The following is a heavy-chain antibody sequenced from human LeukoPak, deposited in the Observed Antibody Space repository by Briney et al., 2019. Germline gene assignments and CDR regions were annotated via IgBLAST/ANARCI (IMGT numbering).Heavy chain of an antibody. V-gene: IGHV4-4*02. CDR3: ARNTPNIVVVVAAIAFDI. CDR1: GGSISSSNW. Sequence: PSETLSLTCAVSGGSISSSNWWSWVRQPPGKGLEWIGEIYHSGSTNYNPSLKSRVTISVDKSKNQFSLKLSSVTAADTAVYYCARNTPNIVVVVAAIAFDIWGQGTMVTVSS. D-gene: IGHD2-15*01. J-gene: IGHJ3*02. CDR2: IYHSGST.